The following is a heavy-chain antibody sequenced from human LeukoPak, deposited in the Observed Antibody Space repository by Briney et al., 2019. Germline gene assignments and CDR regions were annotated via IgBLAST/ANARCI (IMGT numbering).Heavy chain of an antibody. J-gene: IGHJ3*02. D-gene: IGHD6-19*01. V-gene: IGHV4-59*01. Sequence: SETLSLTCTVSGGSISSYCWSWIRQPPGKGLEWIGYMYYSGSTSYNPSLRGRVTMSIDISKNQFSLKLSSVTAADTAVYYCARDLRTVAANSHDAFDIWGQGTMVTVSS. CDR3: ARDLRTVAANSHDAFDI. CDR2: MYYSGST. CDR1: GGSISSYC.